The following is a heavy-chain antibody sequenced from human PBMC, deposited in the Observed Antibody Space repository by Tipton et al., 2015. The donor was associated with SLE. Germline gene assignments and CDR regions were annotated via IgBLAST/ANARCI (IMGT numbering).Heavy chain of an antibody. CDR3: ARTLDALDI. Sequence: LRLSCAVYGGSFSGYYWSWIRQPPGKGLEWIGEISHSGSTNQNPSLKSRVTISVDKSKNQFSLRLSSVTAADTAVYYCARTLDALDIWGQGTMVTVSS. CDR2: ISHSGST. V-gene: IGHV4-34*01. CDR1: GGSFSGYY. J-gene: IGHJ3*02.